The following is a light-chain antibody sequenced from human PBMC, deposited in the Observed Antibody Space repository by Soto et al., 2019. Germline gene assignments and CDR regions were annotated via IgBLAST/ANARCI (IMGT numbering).Light chain of an antibody. CDR1: QSISNY. J-gene: IGKJ2*01. V-gene: IGKV1-39*01. CDR2: AAS. Sequence: DIQMTQSPSSLSASVGDRVTITCRASQSISNYLNWYQQKPGKAPKLLIYAASSLQSGVPSRFSGSGYGTDVTLTISRLQPDDFATYYCQQSYSTLYTFGQGAKLEIK. CDR3: QQSYSTLYT.